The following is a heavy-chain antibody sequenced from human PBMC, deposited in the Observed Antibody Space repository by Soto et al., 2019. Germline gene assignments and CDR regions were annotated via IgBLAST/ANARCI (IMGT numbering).Heavy chain of an antibody. J-gene: IGHJ6*02. CDR1: GGTFNSHA. V-gene: IGHV1-69*01. Sequence: QVQLVQSGAEVKKPGSSVKVSCKASGGTFNSHAISWVRQAPGQGLEWMGGIIPVFGTPNYAQKFQGRVTITADESTSTAFMELSSLRSDDTAVYYCARQFCSGGRCYYYYGMDVWGQGTTVTVSS. D-gene: IGHD2-15*01. CDR2: IIPVFGTP. CDR3: ARQFCSGGRCYYYYGMDV.